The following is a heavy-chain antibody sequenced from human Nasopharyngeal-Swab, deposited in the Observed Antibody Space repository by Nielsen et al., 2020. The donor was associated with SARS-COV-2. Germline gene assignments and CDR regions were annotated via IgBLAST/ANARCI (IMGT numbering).Heavy chain of an antibody. CDR1: GFTFDDYS. CDR2: INWNSGRK. J-gene: IGHJ4*02. Sequence: GGSLRLSCAASGFTFDDYSMHWVRQAPGKGLEWVSCINWNSGRKGYADSVKGRFTISRDNAKNSLYLQMDSLKPEDTAFYYCATSWTGFHYFHYWGRGTLVTVSS. V-gene: IGHV3-9*01. CDR3: ATSWTGFHYFHY. D-gene: IGHD3/OR15-3a*01.